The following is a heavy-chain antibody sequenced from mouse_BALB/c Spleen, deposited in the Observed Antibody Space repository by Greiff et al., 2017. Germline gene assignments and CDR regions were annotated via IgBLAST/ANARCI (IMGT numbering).Heavy chain of an antibody. J-gene: IGHJ3*01. D-gene: IGHD2-4*01. Sequence: QVQLQQPGAELVKPGASVKLSCKASGYTFTSYWMHWVKQRPGQGLEWIGEINPSNGRTNYNEKFKSKATLTVDKSSSTAYMQLSSLTSEDSAVYYCAREDDYGLFAYWGQGTLVTVSA. CDR3: AREDDYGLFAY. CDR2: INPSNGRT. CDR1: GYTFTSYW. V-gene: IGHV1S81*02.